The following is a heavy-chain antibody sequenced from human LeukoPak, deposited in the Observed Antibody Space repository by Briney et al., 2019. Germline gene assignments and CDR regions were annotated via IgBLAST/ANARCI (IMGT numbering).Heavy chain of an antibody. J-gene: IGHJ5*02. D-gene: IGHD2-15*01. CDR3: ARGGCSGGSCYYRGGFDP. Sequence: SETLSLTCTVSGGSISSGGYYWSWIRQHPGKGLEWIGYIYYSGSTYYNPSLKSRVTISVDTSKNQFSLKLSSVTAADTAVYYCARGGCSGGSCYYRGGFDPWGQGTLATVSS. V-gene: IGHV4-31*03. CDR1: GGSISSGGYY. CDR2: IYYSGST.